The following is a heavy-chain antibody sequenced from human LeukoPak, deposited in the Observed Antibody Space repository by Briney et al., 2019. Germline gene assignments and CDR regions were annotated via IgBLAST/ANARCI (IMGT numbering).Heavy chain of an antibody. Sequence: GGSLRLSCAASGFTFSSYSMSWVRQAPGKGLEWVSAISGSAGSTYYADSVKGRFAISRDNSKNTLYLQMNSLRAEDTAVYYCARGPGYSYGIDWGQGTLVTVSS. D-gene: IGHD5-18*01. CDR3: ARGPGYSYGID. CDR1: GFTFSSYS. J-gene: IGHJ4*02. CDR2: ISGSAGST. V-gene: IGHV3-23*01.